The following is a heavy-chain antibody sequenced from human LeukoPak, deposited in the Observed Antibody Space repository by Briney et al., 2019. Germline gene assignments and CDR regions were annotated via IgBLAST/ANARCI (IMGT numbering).Heavy chain of an antibody. D-gene: IGHD4-17*01. CDR2: ISYDGRNK. J-gene: IGHJ5*02. Sequence: GKSLRLSCAASGFTFNNYGMHWVSQAPGKGLEWVAVISYDGRNKHYPDSVKGRFTISRDNSKNTLYLQMNSLRAEDTAVYYCAKDDYGDPGDWFDPWGQGTLVTVSS. CDR1: GFTFNNYG. CDR3: AKDDYGDPGDWFDP. V-gene: IGHV3-30*18.